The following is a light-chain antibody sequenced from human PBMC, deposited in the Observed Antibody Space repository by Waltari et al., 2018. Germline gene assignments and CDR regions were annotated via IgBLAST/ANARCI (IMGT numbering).Light chain of an antibody. CDR1: SSKVGDWNY. J-gene: IGLJ2*01. V-gene: IGLV2-8*01. Sequence: SALPQPPSVSVSQGQTVTICCTGTSSKVGDWNYVTLYQHHPGQAPNLFIYAVSKRPSALPDRFSSSTSGHTASLPFPWPQAEPEADHSCSAYAGSTILVFGGGPTLPAL. CDR2: AVS. CDR3: SAYAGSTILV.